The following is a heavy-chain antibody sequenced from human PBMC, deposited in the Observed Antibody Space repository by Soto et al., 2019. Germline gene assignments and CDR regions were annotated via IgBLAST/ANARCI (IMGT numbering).Heavy chain of an antibody. J-gene: IGHJ4*02. V-gene: IGHV3-23*01. CDR2: ITDSGGGT. Sequence: GGSLRLSCEASGFTFSNYAMSWVRQAPGKGLEWVSAITDSGGGTYYAGSVKGRFTISRDNSKNTLYLQMNSLRAEDTAVYYCTKDRQWLEVGFWGQGTLVTVSS. CDR1: GFTFSNYA. D-gene: IGHD6-19*01. CDR3: TKDRQWLEVGF.